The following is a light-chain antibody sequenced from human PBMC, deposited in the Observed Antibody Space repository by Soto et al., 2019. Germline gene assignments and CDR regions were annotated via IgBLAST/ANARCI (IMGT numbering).Light chain of an antibody. V-gene: IGKV2-30*02. Sequence: GVMPQSPLSLAVTLGQPASVSCGANQSLAHHDGITYFSWYQQRPGRSPRXLIYEVSNRDSGVPARFSGSGSGTDFALKISRVEPEDVGVYYCMQGTHWPITFGQGTRLEIK. CDR3: MQGTHWPIT. CDR1: QSLAHHDGITY. J-gene: IGKJ5*01. CDR2: EVS.